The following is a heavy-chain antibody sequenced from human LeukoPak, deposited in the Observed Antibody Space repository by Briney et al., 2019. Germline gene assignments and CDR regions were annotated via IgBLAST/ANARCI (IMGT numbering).Heavy chain of an antibody. CDR1: GGSISSYY. CDR2: IYYSGST. Sequence: PSETLSLTCTVSGGSISSYYWSWIRQPPGKGLEWIGYIYYSGSTNYNPSLKSRVTISVDTSKNQFSLKLSSVTAADTAVYYCARDRGLYSSSWNNWFDPWGQGTLVTVSS. D-gene: IGHD6-13*01. CDR3: ARDRGLYSSSWNNWFDP. V-gene: IGHV4-59*12. J-gene: IGHJ5*02.